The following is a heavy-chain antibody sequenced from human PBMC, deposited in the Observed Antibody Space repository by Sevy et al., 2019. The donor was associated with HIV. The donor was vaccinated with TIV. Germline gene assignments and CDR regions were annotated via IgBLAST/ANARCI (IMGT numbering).Heavy chain of an antibody. Sequence: GGSLRLSCAASGFTFSDHYMDWVRQAPGKGLKWIGRSRNKANSYTTEYAASVKGRFTISRDESKNSLYLQMNSLKSEDTAIYYCTRALIVVAGFFRYYHGMDVWGQWTTVTVSS. D-gene: IGHD6-19*01. CDR3: TRALIVVAGFFRYYHGMDV. CDR1: GFTFSDHY. J-gene: IGHJ6*02. V-gene: IGHV3-72*01. CDR2: SRNKANSYTT.